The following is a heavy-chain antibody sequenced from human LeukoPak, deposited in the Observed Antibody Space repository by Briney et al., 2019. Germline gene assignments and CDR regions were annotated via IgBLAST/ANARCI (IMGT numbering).Heavy chain of an antibody. CDR2: IYYSGST. J-gene: IGHJ4*02. D-gene: IGHD1-26*01. Sequence: SETLSLTCTVSGGSISSYYWRWIRQPPGKGLEWIGYIYYSGSTNYNPSLKSRVTISVDTSKNQFSLKLSSVTAADTAVYYCARYAYSGSYYVDYWGQGTLVTVSS. V-gene: IGHV4-59*01. CDR1: GGSISSYY. CDR3: ARYAYSGSYYVDY.